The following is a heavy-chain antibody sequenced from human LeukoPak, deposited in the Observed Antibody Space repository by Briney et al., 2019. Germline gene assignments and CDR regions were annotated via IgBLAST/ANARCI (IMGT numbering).Heavy chain of an antibody. CDR3: ARDLQSIWGSYRHTGSDY. Sequence: GASVKVSCKASGYTFTSYGISWVRQAPGQGLEWMGWISAYNGNTNYAQKLQGRVTMTTDTSTSTAYTELRSLRSDDTAVYYCARDLQSIWGSYRHTGSDYWGQGTLVTVSS. J-gene: IGHJ4*02. CDR2: ISAYNGNT. D-gene: IGHD3-16*02. V-gene: IGHV1-18*01. CDR1: GYTFTSYG.